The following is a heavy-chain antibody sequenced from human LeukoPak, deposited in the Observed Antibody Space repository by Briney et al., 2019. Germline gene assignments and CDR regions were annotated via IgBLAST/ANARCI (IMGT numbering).Heavy chain of an antibody. J-gene: IGHJ3*02. CDR3: VREWDIAAAGSGAFDI. D-gene: IGHD6-13*01. CDR1: GFTVRNKY. CDR2: VYSGAGT. Sequence: PGGSLRLSCAASGFTVRNKYMTWVRQAPGKGLEWVSVVYSGAGTYYADSVRGRFTTSTDNSENILYLQMNSLRAEDTAVYYCVREWDIAAAGSGAFDIWGQGTMVTVSS. V-gene: IGHV3-66*01.